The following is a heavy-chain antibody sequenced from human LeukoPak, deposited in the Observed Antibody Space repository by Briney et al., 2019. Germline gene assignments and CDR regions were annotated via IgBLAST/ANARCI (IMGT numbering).Heavy chain of an antibody. CDR3: ATAIVGATKLRYFDS. CDR1: GFTFDDYA. CDR2: ISWNSGSI. D-gene: IGHD1-26*01. J-gene: IGHJ4*02. Sequence: PGGSLRLSCAASGFTFDDYAMHGGRRAPGKGLEGGSGISWNSGSIGYADSVKGRFTISRDNAKNSLSLQLTSLRPENMPLFSVATAIVGATKLRYFDSWGQGTLVTASS. V-gene: IGHV3-9*03.